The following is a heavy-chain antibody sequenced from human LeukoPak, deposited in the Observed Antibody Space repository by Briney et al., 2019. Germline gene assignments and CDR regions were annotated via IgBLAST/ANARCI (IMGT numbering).Heavy chain of an antibody. D-gene: IGHD3-16*02. CDR1: GFTFSSYW. V-gene: IGHV3-7*01. CDR3: ARASMITFGGVIAFDY. J-gene: IGHJ4*02. CDR2: IKQDGSEK. Sequence: GGSLRLSCAASGFTFSSYWMSWVRQAPGKGLEWVANIKQDGSEKYYVDSVEGRLTISRDNAKNSLYLQMNSLRAEDTAVYYCARASMITFGGVIAFDYWGQGTLVTVSS.